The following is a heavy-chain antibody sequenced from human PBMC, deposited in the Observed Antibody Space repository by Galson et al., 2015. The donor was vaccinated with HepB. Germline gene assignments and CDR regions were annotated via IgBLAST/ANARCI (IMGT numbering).Heavy chain of an antibody. CDR1: GFSFSNYW. J-gene: IGHJ3*02. CDR2: IRQHGTEK. CDR3: ARAFLWFGEFDAFDI. D-gene: IGHD3-10*01. Sequence: SLRLSCAASGFSFSNYWMNWVRQAPGEGLEWVANIRQHGTEKYYVDSVMGRFTISRDNAKNSLYLQMNSLRAEDTAVYYCARAFLWFGEFDAFDIWGQGTMVTVSS. V-gene: IGHV3-7*03.